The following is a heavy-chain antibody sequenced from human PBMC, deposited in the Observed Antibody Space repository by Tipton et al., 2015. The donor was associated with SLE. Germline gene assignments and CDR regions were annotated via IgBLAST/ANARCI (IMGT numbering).Heavy chain of an antibody. J-gene: IGHJ4*02. CDR1: GFTFSSFA. CDR2: ISYDGSHT. D-gene: IGHD3-3*01. CDR3: ARDLGLLRFLEWALDY. V-gene: IGHV3-30*04. Sequence: SLRLSCAASGFTFSSFALHWVRQAPGKGLEWVALISYDGSHTYYADSVKGRFTISRDNSKSTLYLQMNSLRSEDTALYYCARDLGLLRFLEWALDYWGQGTLVTVSS.